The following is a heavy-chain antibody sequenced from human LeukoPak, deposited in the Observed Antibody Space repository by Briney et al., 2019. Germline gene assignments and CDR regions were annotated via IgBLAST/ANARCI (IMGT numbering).Heavy chain of an antibody. CDR2: ISYDGSNK. Sequence: GGSLRLSCAASGFTFSSYAMHWVRQAPGKGLEWVAIISYDGSNKYYADSVKGRFTISRDNSKNTLYLQMNSLRAEDTAVYYCAKDGIVVVTRDAFDIWGQGTMVTVSS. J-gene: IGHJ3*02. CDR1: GFTFSSYA. D-gene: IGHD2-21*02. V-gene: IGHV3-30-3*01. CDR3: AKDGIVVVTRDAFDI.